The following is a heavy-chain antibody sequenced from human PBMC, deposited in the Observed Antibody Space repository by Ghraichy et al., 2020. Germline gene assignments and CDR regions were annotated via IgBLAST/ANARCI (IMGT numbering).Heavy chain of an antibody. CDR1: GFTFSSYW. CDR2: IQQVGSEK. CDR3: ARDYRDNSCHGAFDV. V-gene: IGHV3-7*01. J-gene: IGHJ3*01. D-gene: IGHD2-2*01. Sequence: GGSLRLSCVASGFTFSSYWMSWVRQAPGKGLEWVANIQQVGSEKHYVDSVKGRFTISRDNAKNSLFLQLNSLRVEDTDVYYCARDYRDNSCHGAFDVWGQGTMVTVSS.